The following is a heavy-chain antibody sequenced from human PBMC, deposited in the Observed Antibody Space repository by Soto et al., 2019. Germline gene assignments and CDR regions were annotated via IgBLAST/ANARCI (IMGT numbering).Heavy chain of an antibody. CDR2: ISGSGGST. CDR3: AKENGYSSSWFEFDY. V-gene: IGHV3-23*01. D-gene: IGHD6-13*01. J-gene: IGHJ4*02. Sequence: PGGSLRLSCAASGFTFTSYGMHWVRQAPGKGLEWVSAISGSGGSTYYADSVKGRFTISRDNSKNTLYLQMNSLRAEDTAVYYCAKENGYSSSWFEFDYWGQGTLVTVSS. CDR1: GFTFTSYG.